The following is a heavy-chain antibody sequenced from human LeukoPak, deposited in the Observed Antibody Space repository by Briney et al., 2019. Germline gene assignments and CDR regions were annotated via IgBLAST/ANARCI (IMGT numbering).Heavy chain of an antibody. Sequence: PSETLSLTCAVYGGSFSGYYWSWIRQPPGKGLEWIGEINHSGSTNYNPSLKSRVTISVDTSKNQFSLKLSSVTAADTAVYYCASDGDQYYFDYWGQGTLVTVSS. V-gene: IGHV4-34*03. J-gene: IGHJ4*02. CDR3: ASDGDQYYFDY. CDR1: GGSFSGYY. CDR2: INHSGST. D-gene: IGHD4-17*01.